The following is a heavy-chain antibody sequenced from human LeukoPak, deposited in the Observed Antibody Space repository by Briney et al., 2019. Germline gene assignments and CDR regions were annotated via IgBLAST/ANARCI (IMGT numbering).Heavy chain of an antibody. CDR3: ASVKVRGVIIYYYYYYMDV. Sequence: PSETLSLTCTVSGYSISSGYYWGWIRQPPGKGLEWIGSIYHSGSTYYNPSLKSRVTISVDTSKNQFSLKLSSVTAADTAVYYCASVKVRGVIIYYYYYYMDVWGKGTTVTISS. V-gene: IGHV4-38-2*02. CDR1: GYSISSGYY. CDR2: IYHSGST. D-gene: IGHD3-10*01. J-gene: IGHJ6*03.